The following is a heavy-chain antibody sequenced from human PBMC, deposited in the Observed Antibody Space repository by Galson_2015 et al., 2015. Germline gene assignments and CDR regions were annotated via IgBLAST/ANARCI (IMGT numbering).Heavy chain of an antibody. V-gene: IGHV1-69*06. Sequence: SVKVSCKASGGTFSSYAISWVRQAPGQGLEWMGGIIPIFGTANYAQKFQGRVTITAGKSTSTAYMELSSLRSEDTAVYYCAAAPTGGVWTYYYYMDVWGKGTTVTVSS. J-gene: IGHJ6*03. CDR3: AAAPTGGVWTYYYYMDV. CDR2: IIPIFGTA. D-gene: IGHD2-8*02. CDR1: GGTFSSYA.